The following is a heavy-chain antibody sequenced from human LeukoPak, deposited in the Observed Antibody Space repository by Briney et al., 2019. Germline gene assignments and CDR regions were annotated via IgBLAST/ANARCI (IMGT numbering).Heavy chain of an antibody. Sequence: GASVKVSCKASGYTFTSSDINWVRQAPGQGLEWMGWMNPNSGKTGYARKFQGRVTMTKNTSISTAYMEVSSLGYEDTAIYYCARGRPGLASARTYDFWGQGTLITVSS. CDR2: MNPNSGKT. CDR1: GYTFTSSD. D-gene: IGHD6-13*01. V-gene: IGHV1-8*01. CDR3: ARGRPGLASARTYDF. J-gene: IGHJ4*02.